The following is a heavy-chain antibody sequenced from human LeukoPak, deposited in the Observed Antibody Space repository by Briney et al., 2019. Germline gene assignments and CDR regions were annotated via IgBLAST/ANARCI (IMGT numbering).Heavy chain of an antibody. V-gene: IGHV4-61*02. CDR2: IYTSGST. J-gene: IGHJ4*02. Sequence: SQTLSLTCTVSGGSISSGSYYWSWIRQPAGKGLEWIGRIYTSGSTNYNPSLKSRVTISVDTSKNQFSLKLSSVTAADTAVYYCARSLVRAARPGSIDYWGQGTLVTVSS. CDR1: GGSISSGSYY. CDR3: ARSLVRAARPGSIDY. D-gene: IGHD6-6*01.